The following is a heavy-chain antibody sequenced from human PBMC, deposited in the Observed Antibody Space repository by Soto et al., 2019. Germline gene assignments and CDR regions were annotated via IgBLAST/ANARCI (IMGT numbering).Heavy chain of an antibody. J-gene: IGHJ3*02. Sequence: WGSLRLSCAASGFSFISYEIHFFRHSPCKWLEWVSYITNSGGTIYYADSVKGRFTISRDNAKNSLYLQMNSLRAEDTAVYYCAREPRIAMIVVDQPTGAFDIWGQGTMVTVSS. CDR1: GFSFISYE. CDR2: ITNSGGTI. CDR3: AREPRIAMIVVDQPTGAFDI. V-gene: IGHV3-48*03. D-gene: IGHD3-22*01.